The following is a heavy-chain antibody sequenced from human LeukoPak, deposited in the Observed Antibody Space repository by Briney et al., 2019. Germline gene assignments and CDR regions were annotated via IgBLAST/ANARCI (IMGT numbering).Heavy chain of an antibody. CDR1: GFTFTSSA. CDR3: AASPDYYDSSGYSYYFDY. Sequence: SVKVSCKASGFTFTSSAVQWVRQARGQRLEWIGWLVVGSGNTNYAQKFQERVTITRDMSTSTAYMELSSLRSEDTAVYYCAASPDYYDSSGYSYYFDYWGQGTLVTVSS. V-gene: IGHV1-58*01. CDR2: LVVGSGNT. J-gene: IGHJ4*02. D-gene: IGHD3-22*01.